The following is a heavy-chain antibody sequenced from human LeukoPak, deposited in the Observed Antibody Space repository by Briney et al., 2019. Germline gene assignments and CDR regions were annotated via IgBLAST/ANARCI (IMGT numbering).Heavy chain of an antibody. Sequence: SETLSLTXTVSGGSISSSNYYWGWIRQPPGKGLEWIGTIYYSGTTYYNPSLESRVTISVDTSKNQFSLKLSSVTAADTAVYYCARDRTFWSGSDWFDPWAREPWSPSPQ. V-gene: IGHV4-39*07. J-gene: IGHJ5*02. D-gene: IGHD3-3*01. CDR3: ARDRTFWSGSDWFDP. CDR1: GGSISSSNYY. CDR2: IYYSGTT.